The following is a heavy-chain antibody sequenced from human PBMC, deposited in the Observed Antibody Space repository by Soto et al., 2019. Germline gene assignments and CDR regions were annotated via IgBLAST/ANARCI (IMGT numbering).Heavy chain of an antibody. CDR2: IIPIFGTA. CDR1: GGTFSSYA. D-gene: IGHD1-26*01. V-gene: IGHV1-69*06. CDR3: ARDGASLVGAATGYSDY. J-gene: IGHJ4*02. Sequence: SVKVSCKASGGTFSSYAISWVRQAPGQGLEWMGGIIPIFGTANYAQKFQGRVTITADKSTSTAYMELSSLRSEDTAVYYCARDGASLVGAATGYSDYWGQGTLVTVSS.